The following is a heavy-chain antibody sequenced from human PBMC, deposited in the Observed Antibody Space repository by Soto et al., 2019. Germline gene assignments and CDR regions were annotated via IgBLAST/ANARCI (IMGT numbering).Heavy chain of an antibody. J-gene: IGHJ6*02. CDR1: GGSINYSY. Sequence: PSETLSLTCTVSGGSINYSYWTWIRQPPGKGLEWIGYISYTGSANYNASLKSRLTISVDTSKNQFSLKLSSVTAADTAPYYCARVNYGDYYYGMDVWGQGTTVTVSS. D-gene: IGHD4-17*01. CDR2: ISYTGSA. V-gene: IGHV4-59*01. CDR3: ARVNYGDYYYGMDV.